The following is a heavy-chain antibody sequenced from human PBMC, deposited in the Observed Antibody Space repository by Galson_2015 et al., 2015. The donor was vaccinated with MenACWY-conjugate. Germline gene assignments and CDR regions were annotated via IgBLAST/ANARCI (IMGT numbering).Heavy chain of an antibody. Sequence: SLRLSCAASGFTFKSYAMYWVRQAPGKGLEWVAVISYDGNDNYYADSVKGRFTISRDNSKNTQYLQMNSLRPEDTALYYCARQCIAAAAGAVDYWGQGTLVTVSS. CDR3: ARQCIAAAAGAVDY. CDR1: GFTFKSYA. J-gene: IGHJ4*02. V-gene: IGHV3-30*04. D-gene: IGHD6-13*01. CDR2: ISYDGNDN.